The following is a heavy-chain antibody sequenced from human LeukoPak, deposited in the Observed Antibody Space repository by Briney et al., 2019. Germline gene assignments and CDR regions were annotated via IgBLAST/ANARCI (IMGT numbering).Heavy chain of an antibody. J-gene: IGHJ6*02. V-gene: IGHV3-21*01. CDR2: ISSSSSYI. D-gene: IGHD3-3*01. CDR3: ARDDTPTLYYDFWSGYENYYGMDV. Sequence: GGSLRLSCAASGFTFSSYSMTWVRQAPGKGLEWVSSISSSSSYIYYADSVKGRFTISRDNAKNSLYLQMNSLRAEDTAVYYCARDDTPTLYYDFWSGYENYYGMDVWGQGTTVTVSS. CDR1: GFTFSSYS.